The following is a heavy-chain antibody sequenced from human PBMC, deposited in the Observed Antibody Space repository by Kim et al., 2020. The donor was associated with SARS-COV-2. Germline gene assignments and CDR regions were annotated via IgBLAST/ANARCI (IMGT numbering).Heavy chain of an antibody. D-gene: IGHD3-10*01. J-gene: IGHJ4*02. CDR3: ARGDYYGSGSLDY. V-gene: IGHV7-4-1*02. Sequence: AQGFTGRFVFSLDTSVSTAYLQISSLKAEDTAVYYCARGDYYGSGSLDYWGQGTLVTVSS.